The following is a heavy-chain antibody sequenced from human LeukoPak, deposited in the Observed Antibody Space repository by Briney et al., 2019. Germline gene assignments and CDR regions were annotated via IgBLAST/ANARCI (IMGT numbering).Heavy chain of an antibody. V-gene: IGHV3-48*01. D-gene: IGHD2-21*02. J-gene: IGHJ5*02. CDR1: GFTFSSYS. CDR3: AKEGDMVTATLNWFDP. CDR2: ISYSTNSI. Sequence: PGGSLRLSCAASGFTFSSYSMNWVRQAPGKGLEWVSYISYSTNSIYYADSVKGRFTISRDNSKNTLYLQMNSLRAEDTAVYYCAKEGDMVTATLNWFDPWGQGTLVTVSS.